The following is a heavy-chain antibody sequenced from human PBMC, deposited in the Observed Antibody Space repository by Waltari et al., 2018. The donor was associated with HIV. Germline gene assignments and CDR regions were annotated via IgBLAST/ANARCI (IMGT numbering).Heavy chain of an antibody. CDR2: IYYSGST. CDR3: ARRYRERWLQSWGGAFDI. Sequence: QLQLQESGPGLVKPSETLSLTCTVSGGSISSSSYYWGWIRQPPGKGLEWIGSIYYSGSTYYNPSLKSRVTISVDTSKNQFSLKLSSVTAADTAVYYCARRYRERWLQSWGGAFDIWGQGTMVTVSS. V-gene: IGHV4-39*01. J-gene: IGHJ3*02. CDR1: GGSISSSSYY. D-gene: IGHD5-12*01.